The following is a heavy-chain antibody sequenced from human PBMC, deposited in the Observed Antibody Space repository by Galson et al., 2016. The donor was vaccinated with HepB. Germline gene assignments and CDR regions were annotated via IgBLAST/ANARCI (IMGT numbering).Heavy chain of an antibody. CDR3: ARQDLWSIEY. Sequence: SETLSLTCAVSGGSISSNKWWSWVRQPPGKGLEWIGEIYPSGSTNYHPSLKSRVTISLDKSENQFSLKMTSVTAADTALYYCARQDLWSIEYWGQGILVTVSS. D-gene: IGHD2-21*01. CDR2: IYPSGST. CDR1: GGSISSNKW. J-gene: IGHJ4*02. V-gene: IGHV4-4*02.